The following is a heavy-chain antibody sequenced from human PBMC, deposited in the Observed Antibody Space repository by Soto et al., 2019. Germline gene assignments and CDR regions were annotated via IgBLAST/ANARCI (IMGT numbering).Heavy chain of an antibody. V-gene: IGHV3-64D*08. Sequence: GGSLRLSCSASGFTFSNYAMHWVRQAPGKGLEYVSAISSNGGSTYYADSVKGRFPISRDNSKNTLYLQMSSLRAEDTAVYYCVKDGYSSSWRTFDPWGQGTLVTVSS. D-gene: IGHD6-13*01. CDR1: GFTFSNYA. CDR3: VKDGYSSSWRTFDP. CDR2: ISSNGGST. J-gene: IGHJ5*02.